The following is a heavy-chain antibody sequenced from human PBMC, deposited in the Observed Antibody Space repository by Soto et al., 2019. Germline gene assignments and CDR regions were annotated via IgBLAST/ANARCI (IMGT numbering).Heavy chain of an antibody. CDR3: ASYATYRDSSFYYDVLEI. Sequence: DVQLMESGGCLVQPGGSLRLSCAASGFTFSYYWMTWVRQAPGKGLEWVANIRRDGGEEHYVDSVRGRFSVSRDNAKVSVYRQMNSLRIEDTVVYYCASYATYRDSSFYYDVLEIWGKGTMVTVSS. CDR2: IRRDGGEE. D-gene: IGHD3-22*01. J-gene: IGHJ6*04. CDR1: GFTFSYYW. V-gene: IGHV3-7*02.